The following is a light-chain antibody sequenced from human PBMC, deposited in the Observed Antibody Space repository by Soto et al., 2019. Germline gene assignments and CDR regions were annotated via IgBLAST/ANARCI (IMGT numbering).Light chain of an antibody. V-gene: IGKV3-15*01. CDR1: QNVNSN. CDR3: QQYNNWPLT. J-gene: IGKJ4*01. Sequence: EIVMTQSPATLSVSPGERATLSCRASQNVNSNLAWYQQKPGQAPRLLIYDASTRATAIPARFSGSGSGTDFTLTISSLQSEDFAVYYWQQYNNWPLTFGGGTKVEIK. CDR2: DAS.